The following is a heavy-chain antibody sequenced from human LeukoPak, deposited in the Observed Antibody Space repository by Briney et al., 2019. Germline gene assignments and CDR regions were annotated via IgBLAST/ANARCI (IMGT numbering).Heavy chain of an antibody. Sequence: PGGSLRLSCAASGFTFSDYYMSWIRQAPGKGLEWVSYISSSGSTIYYADSVKGRFTISRDNAKNSLYLQMNSLRAEDTAVYYCARESLYGDYAYFDYWGQGTLVTVSS. V-gene: IGHV3-11*01. CDR3: ARESLYGDYAYFDY. J-gene: IGHJ4*02. D-gene: IGHD4-17*01. CDR2: ISSSGSTI. CDR1: GFTFSDYY.